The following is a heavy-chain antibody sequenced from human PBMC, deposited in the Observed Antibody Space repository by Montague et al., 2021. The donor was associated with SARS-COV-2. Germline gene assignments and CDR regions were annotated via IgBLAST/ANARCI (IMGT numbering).Heavy chain of an antibody. Sequence: SETLSLTCTVSGGSTSSYYWSWIRQPLGKGLGWIGCIYYSGSTNYNPSLKSRVTISVDTSKTQFSLKLNSVTAADTAVYYCARFLGFCSGANCYSSGMDVWGQGTTVTVSS. J-gene: IGHJ6*02. CDR2: IYYSGST. V-gene: IGHV4-59*01. D-gene: IGHD2-15*01. CDR1: GGSTSSYY. CDR3: ARFLGFCSGANCYSSGMDV.